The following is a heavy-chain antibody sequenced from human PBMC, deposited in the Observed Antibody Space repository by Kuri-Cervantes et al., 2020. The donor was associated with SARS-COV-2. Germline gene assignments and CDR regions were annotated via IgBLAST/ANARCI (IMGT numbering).Heavy chain of an antibody. Sequence: GSLRLSCTVSGGSISSSSYYWGWIRQPPGKGLEWIGSIYYSGSTYYNPSLKSRVTISVDTSKNQFSPKLSSVTAANTAVYYCARQMMSSITIFGVVITRNWFDPWGQGTLVTVSS. CDR1: GGSISSSSYY. D-gene: IGHD3-3*01. CDR2: IYYSGST. J-gene: IGHJ5*02. CDR3: ARQMMSSITIFGVVITRNWFDP. V-gene: IGHV4-39*01.